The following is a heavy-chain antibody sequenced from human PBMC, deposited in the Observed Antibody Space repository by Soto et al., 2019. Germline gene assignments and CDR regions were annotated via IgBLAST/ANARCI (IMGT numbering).Heavy chain of an antibody. CDR3: ARDPYGSGLTH. D-gene: IGHD3-10*01. V-gene: IGHV3-23*01. J-gene: IGHJ4*02. CDR1: GFTFSSYA. CDR2: ISGSGGST. Sequence: GGSLRLSCAASGFTFSSYAMSWVRQAPGKGLEWVSAISGSGGSTYYADSVKGRFTISRHNSKNTLYLQMNSLRAEDTAVYYCARDPYGSGLTHWGQGTLVTVSS.